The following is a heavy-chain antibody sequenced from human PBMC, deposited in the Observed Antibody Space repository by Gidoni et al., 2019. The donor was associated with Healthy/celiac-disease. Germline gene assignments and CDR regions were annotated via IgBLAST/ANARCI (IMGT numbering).Heavy chain of an antibody. J-gene: IGHJ4*02. CDR3: ARASGSALY. CDR1: GFTFSSYS. V-gene: IGHV3-21*01. D-gene: IGHD3-22*01. CDR2: ISSSSSYI. Sequence: EVQLVESGGGLVKPGGSLRLSCSASGFTFSSYSMHGVRQAPGKGLEWVASISSSSSYIYYADSVKGRFTISRDNAKNSLYLQMNSLRAEDTAVYYCARASGSALYWGQGTLVTVSS.